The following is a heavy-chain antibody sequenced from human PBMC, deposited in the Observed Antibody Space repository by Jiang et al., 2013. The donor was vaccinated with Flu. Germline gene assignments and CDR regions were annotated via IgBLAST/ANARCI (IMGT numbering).Heavy chain of an antibody. CDR2: LFHWEN. Sequence: LLKPSETLSLTCTVSGDSVRSGSYYRSWIRQPPGKGLVMDWTYLFHWENQIQPLPQESSHHFARHVQESILLRLSSVTSADTAVYYCARAREDCGGDCPFAWFDPWGQGTLVTVSS. CDR3: ARAREDCGGDCPFAWFDP. D-gene: IGHD2-21*02. V-gene: IGHV4-61*01. J-gene: IGHJ5*02. CDR1: GDSVRSGSYY.